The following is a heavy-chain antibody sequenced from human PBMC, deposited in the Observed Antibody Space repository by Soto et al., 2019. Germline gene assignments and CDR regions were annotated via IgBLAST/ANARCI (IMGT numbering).Heavy chain of an antibody. CDR2: INHSGST. CDR3: ARPGGSRMVRGVLGKSGWFDP. V-gene: IGHV4-34*01. J-gene: IGHJ5*02. CDR1: GGSFSGYY. Sequence: SETLSLTCAVYGGSFSGYYWSWIRQPPGKGLEWIGEINHSGSTNYNPSLKSRVTISVDMSKNQFSLKLSSVTAADTAVYYCARPGGSRMVRGVLGKSGWFDPWGQGTLVTVSS. D-gene: IGHD3-10*01.